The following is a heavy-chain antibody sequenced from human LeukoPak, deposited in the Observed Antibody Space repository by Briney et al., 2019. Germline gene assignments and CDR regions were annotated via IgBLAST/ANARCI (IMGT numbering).Heavy chain of an antibody. J-gene: IGHJ5*02. V-gene: IGHV1-2*02. CDR2: IIPNSGGT. D-gene: IGHD4-17*01. CDR1: GYTFTGYY. CDR3: ARVYGDYSSTNWFDP. Sequence: EASVKVSCKASGYTFTGYYMHWVRQAPGQGLEWMGWIIPNSGGTNYAQKFQGRVTMTRDTSISTAYMELSRLRSDDTAVYYCARVYGDYSSTNWFDPWGQGTLVTVSS.